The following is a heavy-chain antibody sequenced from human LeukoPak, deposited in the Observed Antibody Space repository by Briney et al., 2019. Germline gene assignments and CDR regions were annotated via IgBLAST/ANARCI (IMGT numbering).Heavy chain of an antibody. D-gene: IGHD3-16*02. CDR3: ARVGLRLGELSLGFDY. CDR2: IYYSGST. CDR1: GGSISSYY. V-gene: IGHV4-59*01. Sequence: SETLSLTCTVSGGSISSYYWSWIRRPPGKGLEWIGYIYYSGSTNYNPSLKSRVTISVDTSKNQFSLKLSSVTAADTAVYYCARVGLRLGELSLGFDYWGQGTLVTVSS. J-gene: IGHJ4*02.